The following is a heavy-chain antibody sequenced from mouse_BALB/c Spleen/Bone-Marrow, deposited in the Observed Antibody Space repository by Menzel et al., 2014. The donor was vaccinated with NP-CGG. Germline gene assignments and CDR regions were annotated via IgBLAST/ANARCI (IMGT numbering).Heavy chain of an antibody. CDR3: ARSRGEGY. V-gene: IGHV1-61*01. J-gene: IGHJ3*01. Sequence: VQLQQSGAELVRPGASVKLSCKASGYSFTSYWMGWVKQRPGQGLEWIGMIHPSGSETRLNQNFKDKATLTVDKSSSTAYMQLSSPTSEDSAVYYCARSRGEGYWGQGTLVTVSA. CDR1: GYSFTSYW. CDR2: IHPSGSET.